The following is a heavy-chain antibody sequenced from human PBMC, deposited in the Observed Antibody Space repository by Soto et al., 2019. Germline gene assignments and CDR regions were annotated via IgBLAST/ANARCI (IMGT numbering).Heavy chain of an antibody. V-gene: IGHV1-3*01. Sequence: QVQLVQSGAEVKKPGASVKVSCKASGYTFTSYAMHWVRQAPGQRLEWMGWINAGNGNTKYSQKFQGRVTITRDTSASTAYMELSSLRSEDTAVYYCARSDCSSTSCFGGNWFDPWGQGTLVTVSS. D-gene: IGHD2-2*01. CDR1: GYTFTSYA. CDR2: INAGNGNT. CDR3: ARSDCSSTSCFGGNWFDP. J-gene: IGHJ5*02.